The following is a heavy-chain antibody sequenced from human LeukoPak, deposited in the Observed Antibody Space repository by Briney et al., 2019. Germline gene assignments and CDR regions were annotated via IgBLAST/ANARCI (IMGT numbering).Heavy chain of an antibody. CDR3: ARHPPTIFGHFDL. CDR2: IFTSGST. Sequence: SETLSPNCTVSGGSISTFYWSWIRQPAGKGLEWIGRIFTSGSTNYNPSLKSRVTISVDTSKNQFSLKMSSVTAADTAVYYCARHPPTIFGHFDLWGRGTLVTVSS. J-gene: IGHJ2*01. V-gene: IGHV4-4*07. CDR1: GGSISTFY. D-gene: IGHD3-9*01.